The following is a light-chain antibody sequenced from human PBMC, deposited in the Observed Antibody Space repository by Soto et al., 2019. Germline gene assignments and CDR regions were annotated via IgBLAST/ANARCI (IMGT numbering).Light chain of an antibody. Sequence: DIVLKQSPATLSLSPGERATLSCRASQSVSIYLAWYQQKAGQAPRLLIYGVSSRATGIPDRFSGSGADTDFTLTISGLEPEDFAVYYCQQYGSSPLTFGGGTKVDIK. V-gene: IGKV3-20*01. CDR1: QSVSIY. J-gene: IGKJ4*01. CDR3: QQYGSSPLT. CDR2: GVS.